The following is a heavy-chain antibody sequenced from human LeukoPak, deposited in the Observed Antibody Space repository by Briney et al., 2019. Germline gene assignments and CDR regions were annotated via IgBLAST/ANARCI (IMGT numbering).Heavy chain of an antibody. CDR2: ISRNSGSI. J-gene: IGHJ6*02. CDR1: GFTFDDYA. CDR3: AKAMGYCSSTSCFPYYYYGMDV. Sequence: GGSLRLSCAASGFTFDDYAMHWVRQAPGKGLEWVSGISRNSGSIGYADSVKGRFTISRDNAKNSLYLQMNSLRAEDTALYYCAKAMGYCSSTSCFPYYYYGMDVWGQGTTVTVSS. D-gene: IGHD2-2*01. V-gene: IGHV3-9*01.